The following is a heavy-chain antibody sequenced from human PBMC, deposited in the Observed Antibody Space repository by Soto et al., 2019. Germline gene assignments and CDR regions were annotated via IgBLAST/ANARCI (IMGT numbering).Heavy chain of an antibody. J-gene: IGHJ6*02. CDR2: ISTYNGDT. D-gene: IGHD2-15*01. CDR3: ARAGAAPDYYYGMDV. V-gene: IGHV1-18*01. Sequence: ASVKVSCKASGYTFITSGMSWLRQAPRQGLEWMGWISTYNGDTNDAPKFQDRVTMTSDTSTSTVYMELRSLRSDDTAVYYCARAGAAPDYYYGMDVWG. CDR1: GYTFITSG.